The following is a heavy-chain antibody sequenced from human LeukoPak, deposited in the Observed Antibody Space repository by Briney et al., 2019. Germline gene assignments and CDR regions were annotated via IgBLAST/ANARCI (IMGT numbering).Heavy chain of an antibody. D-gene: IGHD6-19*01. V-gene: IGHV1-69*01. J-gene: IGHJ5*02. CDR3: ARDQVAVAGTEYNWFDP. Sequence: SVKVSCKASGGTFSSYAISWVRQAPGQGLEWMGGIIPIFGTANYAQKFQGRVTITADESTSTAYMELSSLRSEDTAVYYCARDQVAVAGTEYNWFDPWGQGTLVIVSS. CDR1: GGTFSSYA. CDR2: IIPIFGTA.